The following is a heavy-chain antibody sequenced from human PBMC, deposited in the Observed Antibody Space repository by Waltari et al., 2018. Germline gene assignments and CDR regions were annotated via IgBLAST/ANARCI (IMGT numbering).Heavy chain of an antibody. Sequence: EVQLVQSGAEVKKPGESLKISCTGSGYSFTSYWIGWVRQSPGKGLEWMGIIYPGDSDTRYSPSFQGQVTISADKSISTAYLQWSSLKASDTAMYYCARLKYSSSDDWYFDLWGRGTLVTVSS. CDR3: ARLKYSSSDDWYFDL. V-gene: IGHV5-51*01. J-gene: IGHJ2*01. CDR1: GYSFTSYW. CDR2: IYPGDSDT. D-gene: IGHD6-6*01.